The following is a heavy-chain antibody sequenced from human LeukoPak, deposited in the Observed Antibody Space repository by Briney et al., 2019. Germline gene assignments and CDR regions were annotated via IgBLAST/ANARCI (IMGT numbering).Heavy chain of an antibody. Sequence: RAGGSLRLSCAASGFTFNLYGMTWVRQAPGKGLEWVSGISGSGGSTYYADSVKGRITISRDNSKNTLYLQMNSLRDDDTAIYYCARSTYYYDSSGTWLDYFDFWGQGTLVTVSS. CDR2: ISGSGGST. CDR1: GFTFNLYG. CDR3: ARSTYYYDSSGTWLDYFDF. J-gene: IGHJ4*02. D-gene: IGHD3-22*01. V-gene: IGHV3-23*01.